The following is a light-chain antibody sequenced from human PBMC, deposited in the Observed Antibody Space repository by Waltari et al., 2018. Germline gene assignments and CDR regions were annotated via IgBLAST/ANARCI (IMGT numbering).Light chain of an antibody. CDR1: RIDVTAASY. J-gene: IGLJ3*02. CDR3: SSFTTTSTWV. Sequence: QSALTQPASVSGSPGKSMTTSCSGTRIDVTAASYASWYQHHPGTAPKLMIFEVSNRTSGVSDRFSGSKSGNTASLTISGLQAEDEADYYCSSFTTTSTWVFGGGTKLTVL. V-gene: IGLV2-14*01. CDR2: EVS.